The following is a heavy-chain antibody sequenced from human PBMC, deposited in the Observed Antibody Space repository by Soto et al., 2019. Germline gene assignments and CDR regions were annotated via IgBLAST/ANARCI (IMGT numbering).Heavy chain of an antibody. CDR2: FYSSGSI. D-gene: IGHD6-19*01. J-gene: IGHJ5*02. CDR3: ARMYSSGSGWFHP. CDR1: GYSITAGGYY. V-gene: IGHV4-31*03. Sequence: SETLSLTCFVSGYSITAGGYYWSWIRHHPGKGLEWIGSFYSSGSIIYNPSLRSRVSISGDTSSNQFSMSLTSVTAADTARYYCARMYSSGSGWFHPWGQGTLVTVSS.